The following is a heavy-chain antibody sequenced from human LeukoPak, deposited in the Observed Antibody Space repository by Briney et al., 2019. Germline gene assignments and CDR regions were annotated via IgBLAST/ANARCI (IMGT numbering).Heavy chain of an antibody. Sequence: KPSETLSLTCTVSGGSISSSSYYWGWIRQPPGKGLEWIGSIYYSGSTYYNPSLKSRVTISVDTSKNQFSLKLSSVTAADTAVYYCAREFRVRNYVYFDYWGQGTLVTVSS. J-gene: IGHJ4*02. CDR3: AREFRVRNYVYFDY. CDR1: GGSISSSSYY. D-gene: IGHD4-11*01. V-gene: IGHV4-39*07. CDR2: IYYSGST.